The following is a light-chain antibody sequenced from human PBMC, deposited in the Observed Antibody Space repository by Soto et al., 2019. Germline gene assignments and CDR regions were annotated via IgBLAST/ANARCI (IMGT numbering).Light chain of an antibody. J-gene: IGLJ1*01. CDR1: AVAVTSDYF. CDR2: NTN. CDR3: LLYYGPAYV. Sequence: QAVVRQEPSLTVSPGCTVTLTCESSAVAVTSDYFPNWFQQRPGQTPRSLIYNTNNKHSWTPARFSGSLLGGKAALTLSGVQPEDEADYYCLLYYGPAYVFGTGTKVTVL. V-gene: IGLV7-43*01.